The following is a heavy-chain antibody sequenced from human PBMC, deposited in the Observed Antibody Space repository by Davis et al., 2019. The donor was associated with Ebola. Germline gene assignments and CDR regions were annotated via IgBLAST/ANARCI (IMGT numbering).Heavy chain of an antibody. J-gene: IGHJ2*01. V-gene: IGHV4-59*01. Sequence: SETLSLTCNVSGSSISSSYWSCIRQHPGQGLEWIGYIYYSGSTNYNPSLKTRVTISVDTSKNQFSLKTSSVTAADTAVYYCARWNWANTAHHWYFDRWGRGTLVTVSS. CDR1: GSSISSSY. CDR3: ARWNWANTAHHWYFDR. D-gene: IGHD1-7*01. CDR2: IYYSGST.